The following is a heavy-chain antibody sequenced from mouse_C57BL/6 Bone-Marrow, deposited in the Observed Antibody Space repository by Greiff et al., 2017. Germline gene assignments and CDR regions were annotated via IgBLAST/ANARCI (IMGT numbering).Heavy chain of an antibody. CDR2: IDPENGDT. J-gene: IGHJ2*01. CDR3: ATHDGYSYYFDY. Sequence: EVKLMESGAELVRPGASVKLSCTASGFNIKDDYMHWVKQRPEQGLEWIGWIDPENGDTEYASNFQGKATITADTSSNTAYLQLSSLTSEDTAVYYCATHDGYSYYFDYWGQGTTLAVSS. V-gene: IGHV14-4*01. CDR1: GFNIKDDY. D-gene: IGHD2-3*01.